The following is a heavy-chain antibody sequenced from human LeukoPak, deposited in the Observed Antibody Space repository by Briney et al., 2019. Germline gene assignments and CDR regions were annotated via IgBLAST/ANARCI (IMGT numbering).Heavy chain of an antibody. CDR2: IIPIFGTA. V-gene: IGHV1-69*05. J-gene: IGHJ3*02. D-gene: IGHD3-3*01. CDR3: ARVLEPYEDAFDI. CDR1: GYTFTGYY. Sequence: SVKVSCKASGYTFTGYYMHWVRQAPGQGLEWMGGIIPIFGTANYAQKFQGRVTITTDESTSTAYMELSSLRSEDTAVYYCARVLEPYEDAFDIWGQGTMVTVSS.